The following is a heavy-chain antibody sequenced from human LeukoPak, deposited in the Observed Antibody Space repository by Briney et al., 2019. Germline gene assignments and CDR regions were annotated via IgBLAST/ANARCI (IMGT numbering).Heavy chain of an antibody. J-gene: IGHJ4*02. CDR1: GFTFSSYA. CDR2: IPYDGSNK. D-gene: IGHD1-1*01. V-gene: IGHV3-30-3*01. CDR3: ARATETYYFDY. Sequence: QTGGSLRLSCAASGFTFSSYAMHWVRQAPGKGLEWVAVIPYDGSNKYYADSVKGRFTISRDNSKNTLYLQMNSLRAEDTAVYYCARATETYYFDYWGQGTLVTVSS.